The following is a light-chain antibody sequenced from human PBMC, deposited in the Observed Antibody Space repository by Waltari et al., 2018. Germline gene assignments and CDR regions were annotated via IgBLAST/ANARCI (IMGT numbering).Light chain of an antibody. CDR3: QQTYTTPRT. CDR1: QNIVSS. V-gene: IGKV1-39*01. J-gene: IGKJ2*01. Sequence: DIQMTQPPSPLSASVGDRVTITCRTSQNIVSSLNWYHQKPGKAPNLLIYGASSLQSGVPSRFSGRGSGTHFTLTISGLQPEDSGTFYCQQTYTTPRTFGQGTHLQIK. CDR2: GAS.